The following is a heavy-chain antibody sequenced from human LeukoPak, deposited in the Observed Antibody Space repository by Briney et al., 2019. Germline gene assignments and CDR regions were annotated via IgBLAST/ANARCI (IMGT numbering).Heavy chain of an antibody. D-gene: IGHD2-15*01. V-gene: IGHV3-7*03. CDR3: ASEARTKCSGGSCYSDY. J-gene: IGHJ4*02. CDR1: GFTFSSYW. Sequence: GGSLRLSCAASGFTFSSYWMSWVRQAPGKGLEWVANIKQDGSEKYYVDSVEGRFTISRDNAKNSLYLQMNSLRAKDTAVYYCASEARTKCSGGSCYSDYWGQGTLVTVSS. CDR2: IKQDGSEK.